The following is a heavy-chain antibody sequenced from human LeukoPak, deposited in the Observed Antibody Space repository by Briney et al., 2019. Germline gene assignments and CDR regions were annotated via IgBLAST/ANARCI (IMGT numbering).Heavy chain of an antibody. Sequence: GGSLRLSCAASGFTFSNYAMSWVRQAPGKGLEWVSAISGSGGNTYYADSVKGRFTISRDNSKNTLYLQMNSLRAEDTAVYYCAKDIVVVPAATTFDYWGQGTLVTVSS. J-gene: IGHJ4*02. CDR3: AKDIVVVPAATTFDY. D-gene: IGHD2-2*01. V-gene: IGHV3-23*01. CDR2: ISGSGGNT. CDR1: GFTFSNYA.